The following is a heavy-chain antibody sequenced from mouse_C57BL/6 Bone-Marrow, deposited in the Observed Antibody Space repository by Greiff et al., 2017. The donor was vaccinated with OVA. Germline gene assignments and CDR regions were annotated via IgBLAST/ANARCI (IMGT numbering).Heavy chain of an antibody. J-gene: IGHJ2*01. D-gene: IGHD2-3*01. CDR2: LDPENGDT. V-gene: IGHV14-4*01. CDR3: TTLDGYYGGLFDY. Sequence: VQLKESGAELVRPGASVKLSCTASGFNIKDDYMHWVKQRPEQGLAWIGWLDPENGDTEYASKFQGKATITADTSSNTAYLQLSSLTSEDTAVYYCTTLDGYYGGLFDYWGQGTTLTVSS. CDR1: GFNIKDDY.